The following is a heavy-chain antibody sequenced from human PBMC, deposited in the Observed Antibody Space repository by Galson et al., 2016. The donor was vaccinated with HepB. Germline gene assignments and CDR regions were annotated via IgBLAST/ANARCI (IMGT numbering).Heavy chain of an antibody. J-gene: IGHJ4*02. CDR2: IKPTGGST. CDR1: GYTLTSYY. CDR3: ARQRRGGPSDY. Sequence: SVKVSCKASGYTLTSYYMNWVRQAPGQGPEWRGMIKPTGGSTTYAQKFQDRVTMTRDTSASTVYMDLRSLRSDDTALYYCARQRRGGPSDYWGQGMLVIVSS. D-gene: IGHD5-24*01. V-gene: IGHV1-46*01.